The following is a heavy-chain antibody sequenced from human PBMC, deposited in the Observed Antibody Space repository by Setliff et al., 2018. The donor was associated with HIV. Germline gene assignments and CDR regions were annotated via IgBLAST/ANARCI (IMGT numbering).Heavy chain of an antibody. J-gene: IGHJ6*03. D-gene: IGHD6-13*01. CDR2: INPNIGGT. V-gene: IGHV1-2*02. Sequence: RASVKVSCKASGYTFTGYFMLWVRQAPGQGLEWMGWINPNIGGTNYAQKFQGRVTMTRDTAISTAYMDLSRLRSDDTAVYYCARGAAAAGTGGFYHYYFYMDVWGKGTTVTVSS. CDR1: GYTFTGYF. CDR3: ARGAAAAGTGGFYHYYFYMDV.